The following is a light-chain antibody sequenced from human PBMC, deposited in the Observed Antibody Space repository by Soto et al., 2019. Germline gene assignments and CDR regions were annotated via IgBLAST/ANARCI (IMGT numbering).Light chain of an antibody. CDR1: SSDVGKYDR. V-gene: IGLV2-18*02. CDR2: EVT. CDR3: SSYTSSSRYV. Sequence: QSALTQPPSVSGSPGQSVTISCTGTSSDVGKYDRVSWYQQPPGTAPKLIIYEVTNRPSGVPARFSGSKSGNTASLTISGLQAEDEAEYYCSSYTSSSRYVFGTGTKPHRP. J-gene: IGLJ1*01.